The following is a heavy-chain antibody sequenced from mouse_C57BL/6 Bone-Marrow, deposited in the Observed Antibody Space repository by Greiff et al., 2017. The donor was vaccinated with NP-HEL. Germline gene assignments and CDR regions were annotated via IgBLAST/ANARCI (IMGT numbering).Heavy chain of an antibody. CDR2: IDPNSGGT. CDR1: GYTFTSYL. Sequence: QVQLQQPGAELVKPGASVKLSCKASGYTFTSYLMHWVKQRPGRGLEWIGRIDPNSGGTKYNEKFKSKATLTVDKPSSTAYRRLNSLTSEDSAVFNCARYFDGSSSFDDWGQGTTLTVSS. J-gene: IGHJ2*01. CDR3: ARYFDGSSSFDD. D-gene: IGHD1-1*01. V-gene: IGHV1-72*01.